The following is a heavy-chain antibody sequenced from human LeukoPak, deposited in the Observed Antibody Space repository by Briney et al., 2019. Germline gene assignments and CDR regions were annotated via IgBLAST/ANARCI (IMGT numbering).Heavy chain of an antibody. CDR1: GYSFSTYG. V-gene: IGHV1-18*01. D-gene: IGHD3-16*01. Sequence: ASVKVSCKASGYSFSTYGITWVRQAPGQGLEWVGWISAYNGNTNYAQKLQGRVTMTTDTSTNTAYMELRSLRSDDTAVYYCARDTKRSRARWENLGIDPWGQGTLVTVSS. CDR3: ARDTKRSRARWENLGIDP. CDR2: ISAYNGNT. J-gene: IGHJ5*02.